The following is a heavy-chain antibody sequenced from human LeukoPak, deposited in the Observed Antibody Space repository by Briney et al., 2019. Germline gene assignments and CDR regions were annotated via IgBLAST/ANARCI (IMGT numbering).Heavy chain of an antibody. CDR2: INSDGSST. V-gene: IGHV3-74*01. D-gene: IGHD4-17*01. CDR1: EFTFSSYE. Sequence: GGSLRLSCAASEFTFSSYEMNWVRQAPGKGLVWVSRINSDGSSTSYADSVKGRFTISRDNAKNTLYLQMNSLRAEDTAVYYCARDVGSTTVTTKGDYWGQGTLVTVSS. J-gene: IGHJ4*02. CDR3: ARDVGSTTVTTKGDY.